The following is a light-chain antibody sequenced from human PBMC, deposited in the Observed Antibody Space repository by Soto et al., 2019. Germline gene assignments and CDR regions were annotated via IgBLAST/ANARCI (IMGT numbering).Light chain of an antibody. V-gene: IGLV2-23*02. CDR1: SSDVGSYNL. J-gene: IGLJ1*01. Sequence: QSALTQPASVSGSPGQSITISCPGTSSDVGSYNLVSWYQKHPGKAPKLMIYEVSKRPSGVSNRFSGSKSGNTASLTISGLQAEDEADYYCCSYAGSSTYGFGTGTKLTVL. CDR3: CSYAGSSTYG. CDR2: EVS.